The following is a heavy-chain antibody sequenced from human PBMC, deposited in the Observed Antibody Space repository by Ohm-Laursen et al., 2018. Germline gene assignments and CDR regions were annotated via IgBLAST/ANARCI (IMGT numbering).Heavy chain of an antibody. CDR3: ARRANSAFPYYLDY. V-gene: IGHV4-59*08. D-gene: IGHD1-26*01. Sequence: GTLSLTCTVSGGSISSYYWSWVRQPPGKGLEWIGYIHNSGSTNYNPSLKSRVTIATDTSKNRLSLKLSSVTAADTAVYYCARRANSAFPYYLDYWGQGTLVTVSS. CDR2: IHNSGST. J-gene: IGHJ4*02. CDR1: GGSISSYY.